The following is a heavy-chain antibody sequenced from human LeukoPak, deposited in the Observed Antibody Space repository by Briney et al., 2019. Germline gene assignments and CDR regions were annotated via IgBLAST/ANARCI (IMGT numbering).Heavy chain of an antibody. CDR1: GEW. V-gene: IGHV3-7*03. D-gene: IGHD1-26*01. Sequence: GSLRLSCVASGEWMSWHRQAPGKGLEWLASMNQDGSEKNYVDSVKGRFTISRDNAKNSLYLQMNSLSVEDTAVYYCARDGEGASHYWGQGTLVTASS. CDR3: ARDGEGASHY. CDR2: MNQDGSEK. J-gene: IGHJ4*02.